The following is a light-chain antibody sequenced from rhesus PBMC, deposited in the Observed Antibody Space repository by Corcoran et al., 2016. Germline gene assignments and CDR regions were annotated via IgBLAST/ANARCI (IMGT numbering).Light chain of an antibody. CDR3: QQHDTSPFT. J-gene: IGKJ3*01. V-gene: IGKV1-69*01. Sequence: DIQMTQSPSSLSASVGDRVTITCRASQGISNWLAWYQQKPGKAPKLLIYRASNLETGVPSRFSGNGSGTDFTLTIRSLQPEDIATYYCQQHDTSPFTFGPGTKLDIK. CDR2: RAS. CDR1: QGISNW.